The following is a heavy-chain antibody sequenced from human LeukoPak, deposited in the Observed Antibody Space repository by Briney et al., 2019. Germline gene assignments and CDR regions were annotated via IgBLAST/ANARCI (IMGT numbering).Heavy chain of an antibody. V-gene: IGHV3-74*03. CDR2: IRSDGRIT. CDR3: AKDSNPLAVSGFDY. D-gene: IGHD6-19*01. J-gene: IGHJ4*02. CDR1: GFTFSGYW. Sequence: GGSLRLSCAASGFTFSGYWMHWVRQGPGKGLVWVSGIRSDGRITMYADSVKGRFTISRDNAKNTLYLQMNSLRAEDTAVYYCAKDSNPLAVSGFDYWGQGTLVTVSS.